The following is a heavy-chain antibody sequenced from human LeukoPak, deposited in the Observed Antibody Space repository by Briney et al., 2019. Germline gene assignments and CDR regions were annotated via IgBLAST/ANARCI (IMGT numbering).Heavy chain of an antibody. V-gene: IGHV1-69*13. CDR3: ARARYCSGGSCYNLAY. CDR2: IIPIFGTA. CDR1: GGTFSSYA. Sequence: SVKVSCKASGGTFSSYAISWVRQAPGQGLEWMGGIIPIFGTANYAQKFQGRVTITADESTSTAYMELSSLRSEDTDVYYCARARYCSGGSCYNLAYWGQGTLVTVSS. D-gene: IGHD2-15*01. J-gene: IGHJ4*02.